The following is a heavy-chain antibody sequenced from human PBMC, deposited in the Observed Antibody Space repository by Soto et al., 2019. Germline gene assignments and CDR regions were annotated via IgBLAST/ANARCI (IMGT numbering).Heavy chain of an antibody. J-gene: IGHJ6*02. CDR2: INHSGST. CDR1: GGSFSGYY. V-gene: IGHV4-34*01. Sequence: QVQLQQWGAGLLKPSETLSLTCAVYGGSFSGYYWSWVRQPPGKGLEWIGGINHSGSTNYNPSLISRGTISVDTSKNQCSLKLSSVAAADTAVYFCARGRSGMGYCSSTSCYNYYYYGMDVWGQGTTGTGSS. D-gene: IGHD2-2*01. CDR3: ARGRSGMGYCSSTSCYNYYYYGMDV.